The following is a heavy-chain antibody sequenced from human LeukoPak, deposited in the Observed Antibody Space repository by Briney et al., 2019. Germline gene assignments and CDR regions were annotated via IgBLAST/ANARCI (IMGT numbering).Heavy chain of an antibody. D-gene: IGHD5-18*01. CDR1: GYSFTSYW. J-gene: IGHJ4*02. CDR3: ARGSSMVTDSDFDY. CDR2: IYPGDSDT. V-gene: IGHV5-51*01. Sequence: GESLKISCKGSGYSFTSYWIGWVRQMPGKGLEWMGIIYPGDSDTRYSPSFQGQVTISADKSIGTAYLQWSSLKASDTAIYYCARGSSMVTDSDFDYWSQGTLVTVSS.